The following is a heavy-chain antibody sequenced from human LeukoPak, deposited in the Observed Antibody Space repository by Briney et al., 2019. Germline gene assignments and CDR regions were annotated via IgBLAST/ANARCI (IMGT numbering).Heavy chain of an antibody. Sequence: PGGSLRLSCAASGFTFSSYYMSWVRQAPGKGLEWVANIKQDGSEKYYVDSVKGRFTISRDNAKNSLSLQMNSLRAEDSAVYYCATQGYCSSVSCSRAWFDYWGQGTLVTVSS. D-gene: IGHD2-2*01. CDR2: IKQDGSEK. J-gene: IGHJ5*01. CDR3: ATQGYCSSVSCSRAWFDY. V-gene: IGHV3-7*01. CDR1: GFTFSSYY.